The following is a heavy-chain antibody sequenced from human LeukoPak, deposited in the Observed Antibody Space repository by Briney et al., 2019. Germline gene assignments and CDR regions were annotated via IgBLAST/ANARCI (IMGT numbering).Heavy chain of an antibody. Sequence: GGSLLLAFEASGFSVSSYEMTSVRQAPGNGLEWFTCIRHSCDVMYYTNSMKSRFTITTDNAKNSLYRQMNSVGADDTAVYYCATLWFGESHILPWGQGTLVTVPS. D-gene: IGHD3-10*01. CDR1: GFSVSSYE. CDR3: ATLWFGESHILP. CDR2: IRHSCDVM. J-gene: IGHJ5*02. V-gene: IGHV3-48*03.